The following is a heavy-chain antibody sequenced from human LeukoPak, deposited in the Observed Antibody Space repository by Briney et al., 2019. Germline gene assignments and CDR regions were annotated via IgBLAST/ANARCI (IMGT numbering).Heavy chain of an antibody. CDR3: ARSGYSGYDPDY. Sequence: PGKSLRLSCAASGFSFSTYAMHWVRQAPGKGLEWVADISYDGTTKYYADSVKGRFTISRDNAKNSLYLQMNSLRAEDTAVYFCARSGYSGYDPDYWGQGTLVTVSS. J-gene: IGHJ4*02. CDR2: ISYDGTTK. V-gene: IGHV3-30*03. D-gene: IGHD5-12*01. CDR1: GFSFSTYA.